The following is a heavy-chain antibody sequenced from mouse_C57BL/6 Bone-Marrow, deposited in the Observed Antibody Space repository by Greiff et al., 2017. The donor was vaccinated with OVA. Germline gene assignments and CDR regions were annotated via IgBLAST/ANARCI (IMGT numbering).Heavy chain of an antibody. CDR2: IYPGDGDT. CDR3: ARGATMDY. Sequence: QVQLKESGPELVKPGASVKISCKASGYAFSSSWMNWVKQRPGKGLEWIGRIYPGDGDTNYNGKFKGKATLTADKSSSTAYMQLSSLTSEDSAVYYCARGATMDYWGQGTSVTVSS. J-gene: IGHJ4*01. V-gene: IGHV1-82*01. CDR1: GYAFSSSW.